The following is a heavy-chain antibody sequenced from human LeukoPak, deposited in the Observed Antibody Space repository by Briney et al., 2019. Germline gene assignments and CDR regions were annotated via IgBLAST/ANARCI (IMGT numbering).Heavy chain of an antibody. D-gene: IGHD2-2*01. Sequence: GGSLRLSCAASGFTFSSYAMSWVRQAPGKGLEWVSTFSGSGGSTHYADSVKGRFTISRDNAKNSLYLQMNSLRAEDTAVYYCARDGLSTNPLDYWGQGTLVTVSS. CDR3: ARDGLSTNPLDY. CDR2: FSGSGGST. V-gene: IGHV3-23*01. J-gene: IGHJ4*02. CDR1: GFTFSSYA.